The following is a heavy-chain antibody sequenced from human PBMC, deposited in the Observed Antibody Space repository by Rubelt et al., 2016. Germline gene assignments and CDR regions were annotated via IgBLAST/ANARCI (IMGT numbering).Heavy chain of an antibody. Sequence: EVQLVESGGGLVQPGGSLRLSCAASGFTFSSYWMHWVRQAPGKGLEWVANIKQDGSEKYYVVSVKGRFTISRDNAKNSLYLQMNSLRAEDTAVYYCARDFDSSSWYSGCDYWGQGTLVTVSS. J-gene: IGHJ4*02. CDR3: ARDFDSSSWYSGCDY. V-gene: IGHV3-7*01. D-gene: IGHD6-13*01. CDR2: IKQDGSEK. CDR1: GFTFSSYW.